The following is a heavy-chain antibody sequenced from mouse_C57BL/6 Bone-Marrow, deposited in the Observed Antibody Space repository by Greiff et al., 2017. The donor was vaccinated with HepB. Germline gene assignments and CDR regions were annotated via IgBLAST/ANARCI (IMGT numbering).Heavy chain of an antibody. D-gene: IGHD2-1*01. Sequence: VQLQQSVAELVRPGASVKLSCTASGFTFNHTYMPWVKQKPEQGLELIERIDPANGHTKYAPKFQGKATITADTSSNTAYLQLSSLTSEDTAIYYCARSLLWPHFDYWGQGTTLTVSS. CDR3: ARSLLWPHFDY. J-gene: IGHJ2*01. V-gene: IGHV14-3*01. CDR1: GFTFNHTY. CDR2: IDPANGHT.